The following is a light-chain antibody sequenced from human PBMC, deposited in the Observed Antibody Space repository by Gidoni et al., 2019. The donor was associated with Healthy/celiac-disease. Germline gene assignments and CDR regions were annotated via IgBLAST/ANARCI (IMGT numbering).Light chain of an antibody. V-gene: IGLV2-14*01. Sequence: QSALTQPASVSGSPGQSITISCTGTSSAVGGYNYVSWYQQHPDKAPKLMIYEVSNRPSGVSNRFSGSKSGNTASLTISGLQAEDEADYYCSSYISNSTWVFGGGTKLTVL. CDR1: SSAVGGYNY. J-gene: IGLJ3*02. CDR3: SSYISNSTWV. CDR2: EVS.